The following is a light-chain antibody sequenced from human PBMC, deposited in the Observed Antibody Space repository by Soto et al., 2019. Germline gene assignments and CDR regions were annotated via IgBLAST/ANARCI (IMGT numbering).Light chain of an antibody. CDR2: EVT. V-gene: IGLV2-14*01. CDR3: SSYAGSSNV. Sequence: QSALTQPASVSGSPGQSITISCTGTSSDVGGYNYVSWFQQHPGKAPKLIIYEVTHRPSGVSNRFSGSKSGKTASLTISGLQAEDEADYYCSSYAGSSNVFGTGTKLTVL. CDR1: SSDVGGYNY. J-gene: IGLJ1*01.